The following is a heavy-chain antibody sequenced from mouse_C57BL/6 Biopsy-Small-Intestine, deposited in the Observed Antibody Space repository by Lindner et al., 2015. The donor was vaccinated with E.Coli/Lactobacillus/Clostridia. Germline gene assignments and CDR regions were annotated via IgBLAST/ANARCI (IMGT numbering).Heavy chain of an antibody. V-gene: IGHV1-84*02. J-gene: IGHJ4*01. CDR1: GYTFTNYG. D-gene: IGHD1-1*01. CDR3: ARVSGYCTSTSCHDY. CDR2: ISAYNGNS. Sequence: SVKVSCKSSGYTFTNYGISWVRQAPGQGLEWMGWISAYNGNSDYAQKLQGRVTMTIDTSTSTAYMELRSLRSDDTAVYFCARVSGYCTSTSCHDYWGQGTLVTVSS.